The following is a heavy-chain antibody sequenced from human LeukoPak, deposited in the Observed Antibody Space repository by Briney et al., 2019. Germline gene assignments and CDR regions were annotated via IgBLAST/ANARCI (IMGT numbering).Heavy chain of an antibody. D-gene: IGHD3-22*01. CDR2: SSWDGDNT. J-gene: IGHJ4*02. Sequence: PGGSLRLSCAASGFTFDDYGMHWVRQAPGKGLEWVSLSSWDGDNTYYADSVKGRFTISRDNSKNSLYLQMNSLRAEDTAVYYCARAFLYDSSGYYIDYWGQGTLVTVSS. V-gene: IGHV3-43D*03. CDR1: GFTFDDYG. CDR3: ARAFLYDSSGYYIDY.